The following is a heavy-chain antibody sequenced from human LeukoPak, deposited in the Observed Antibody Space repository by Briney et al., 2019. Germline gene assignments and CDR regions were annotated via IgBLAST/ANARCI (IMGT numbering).Heavy chain of an antibody. CDR1: GYIFTGYY. Sequence: GASVKVSCKASGYIFTGYYLHWVRQAPGQGLEWMGWINPNSGGTKNAQKFQGRVTMTRDTSISTAYMELSRLRSDDTAVYYCARDRGSYYGYYFDYWGQGTLVTVSS. V-gene: IGHV1-2*02. D-gene: IGHD1-26*01. J-gene: IGHJ4*02. CDR3: ARDRGSYYGYYFDY. CDR2: INPNSGGT.